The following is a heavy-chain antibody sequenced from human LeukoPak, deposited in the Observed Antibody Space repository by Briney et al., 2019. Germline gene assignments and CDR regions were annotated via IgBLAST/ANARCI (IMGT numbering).Heavy chain of an antibody. CDR3: ARGYDILTGYLYYFDY. J-gene: IGHJ4*02. Sequence: GGSLRLSCAASGFTFSSYGMHWVRQAPGKGLEWVAVIWYDGSNKCYADSVKGRFTISRDNSKNTLYLQMNSLRAEDTAVYYCARGYDILTGYLYYFDYWGQGTLVTVSS. V-gene: IGHV3-33*01. CDR1: GFTFSSYG. CDR2: IWYDGSNK. D-gene: IGHD3-9*01.